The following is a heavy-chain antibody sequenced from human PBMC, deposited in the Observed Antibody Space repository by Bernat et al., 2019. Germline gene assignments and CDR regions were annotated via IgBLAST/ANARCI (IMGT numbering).Heavy chain of an antibody. CDR1: GFTFSSYG. Sequence: QVQLVESGGGVVQPGRSLRLSCAASGFTFSSYGMHWVRQAPGKGLEWVAVIWYDGSNKYYADSVKGRFTISRDNSKNTLYLKMNSLRAEDTAVYYCARDHGYCSSTSCYPDGYYFDYWGQGTLVTVSS. CDR3: ARDHGYCSSTSCYPDGYYFDY. J-gene: IGHJ4*02. V-gene: IGHV3-33*01. D-gene: IGHD2-2*01. CDR2: IWYDGSNK.